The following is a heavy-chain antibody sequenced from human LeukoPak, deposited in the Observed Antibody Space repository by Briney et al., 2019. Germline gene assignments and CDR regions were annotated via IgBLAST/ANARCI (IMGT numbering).Heavy chain of an antibody. V-gene: IGHV1-8*01. J-gene: IGHJ6*02. D-gene: IGHD6-13*01. CDR3: ARDLASSWYAPRYYYGMDV. CDR2: MNPNSGNT. Sequence: ASVKVSCKASGYTFTSYDINWVRQATGQGLEWMGWMNPNSGNTGYAQKFQGRVTITADKSTSTAYMELSSLRSEDTAVYYCARDLASSWYAPRYYYGMDVWGQGTTVTVSS. CDR1: GYTFTSYD.